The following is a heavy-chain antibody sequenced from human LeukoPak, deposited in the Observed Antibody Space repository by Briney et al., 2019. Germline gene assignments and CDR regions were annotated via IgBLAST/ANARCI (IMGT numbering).Heavy chain of an antibody. J-gene: IGHJ2*01. Sequence: SETLSLTCTVSGGSISSYYWSWIRQPPGKGLGWIGYIYYSGSTNYNPSLKSRVTISVDTSKNQFSLKLSSVTAADTAVYYCARRGSSSWYAWYFDLWGRGTLVTVSS. CDR3: ARRGSSSWYAWYFDL. V-gene: IGHV4-59*08. CDR1: GGSISSYY. CDR2: IYYSGST. D-gene: IGHD6-13*01.